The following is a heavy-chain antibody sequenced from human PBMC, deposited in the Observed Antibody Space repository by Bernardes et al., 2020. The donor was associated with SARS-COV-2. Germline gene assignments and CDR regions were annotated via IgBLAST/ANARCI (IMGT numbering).Heavy chain of an antibody. J-gene: IGHJ3*02. V-gene: IGHV3-33*01. CDR2: IWYDGSNK. Sequence: GGSLRLSCAASGFTFSSYGMHWVRQAPGKGLEWVAVIWYDGSNKYYADSVKGRFTISRDNSKNTLYLQMNSLRAEDTAVYYCARDRPVTWGAFDIWGQGTMVTVSS. CDR3: ARDRPVTWGAFDI. D-gene: IGHD6-6*01. CDR1: GFTFSSYG.